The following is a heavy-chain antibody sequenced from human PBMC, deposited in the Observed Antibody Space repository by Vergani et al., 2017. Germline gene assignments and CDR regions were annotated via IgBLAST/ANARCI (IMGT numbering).Heavy chain of an antibody. CDR2: IWYDGSNK. CDR3: AKSRVRLVGFDY. J-gene: IGHJ4*02. CDR1: GFTFSSYG. D-gene: IGHD6-19*01. Sequence: QVQLVESGGGVVQPGRSLRLSCAASGFTFSSYGMHWVRQAPGKGLEWVAVIWYDGSNKYYADSVKGRFTISRDNSKNTLYLQMNSLRAEDTAVYYCAKSRVRLVGFDYWGQGTLVTVSS. V-gene: IGHV3-33*06.